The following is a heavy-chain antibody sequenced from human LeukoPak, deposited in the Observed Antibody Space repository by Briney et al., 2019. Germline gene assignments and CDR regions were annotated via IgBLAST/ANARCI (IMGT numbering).Heavy chain of an antibody. V-gene: IGHV3-64D*09. Sequence: GGSLRLSCSASGFTFSSYAMHWVRQAPGKGLEYVSGINDNGGRTHYGDSEKGRFTISRDDSKNTLYLQMSTLRAEDTAVYYCVKDVSGSYTFDYWGQGTLVTVSS. CDR1: GFTFSSYA. CDR3: VKDVSGSYTFDY. CDR2: INDNGGRT. D-gene: IGHD1-26*01. J-gene: IGHJ4*02.